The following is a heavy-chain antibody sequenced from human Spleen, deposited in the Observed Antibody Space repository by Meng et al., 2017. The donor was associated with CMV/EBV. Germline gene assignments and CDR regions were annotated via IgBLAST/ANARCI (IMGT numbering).Heavy chain of an antibody. J-gene: IGHJ4*02. Sequence: RLLCVVAGFSVGSNYRSWGRQAREKGLEGVSLIYSDGRTDYADSVQGRFTISRDDSKNTLFLQMNSLRAEDTAVYYCARNLRRYFDYWGQGTLVTVSS. V-gene: IGHV3-53*01. CDR1: GFSVGSNY. CDR2: IYSDGRT. D-gene: IGHD3-9*01. CDR3: ARNLRRYFDY.